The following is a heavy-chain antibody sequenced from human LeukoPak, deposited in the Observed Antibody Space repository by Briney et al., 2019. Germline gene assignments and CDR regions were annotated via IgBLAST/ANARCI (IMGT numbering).Heavy chain of an antibody. V-gene: IGHV3-21*01. J-gene: IGHJ4*02. CDR3: ASYSNYGGPFDY. D-gene: IGHD4-11*01. CDR2: ISSSSGYI. Sequence: GGSLRLSCAASGFTFSSYSMNWVRQAPGKGLEWVSSISSSSGYIYYADSVKGRFTISRDNAKNSLYLQMNSLRAEDTAVYYCASYSNYGGPFDYWGQGTLVTVSS. CDR1: GFTFSSYS.